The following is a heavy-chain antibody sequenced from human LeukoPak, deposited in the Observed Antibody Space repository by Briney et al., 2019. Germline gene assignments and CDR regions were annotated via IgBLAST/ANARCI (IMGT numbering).Heavy chain of an antibody. Sequence: GGSLRLSCTASGFTFDDYGMSWVRQAPGKGLEWVSGINWNGGSTGYADSVKGRFTISRDNSKNSLYLQMNSLRAEDTALYYCARVAYCGGDCYTDYYYYYMDVWGKGTTVTVSS. CDR2: INWNGGST. D-gene: IGHD2-21*02. CDR1: GFTFDDYG. V-gene: IGHV3-20*04. CDR3: ARVAYCGGDCYTDYYYYYMDV. J-gene: IGHJ6*03.